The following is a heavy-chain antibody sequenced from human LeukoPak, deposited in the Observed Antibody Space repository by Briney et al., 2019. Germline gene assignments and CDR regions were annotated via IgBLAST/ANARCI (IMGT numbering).Heavy chain of an antibody. D-gene: IGHD3-22*01. CDR2: INWNGGST. V-gene: IGHV3-20*04. CDR1: GFTFDDYG. Sequence: GGSLRLSCAASGFTFDDYGMSWVRQAPGKGLEWVSGINWNGGSTGYADSVKGRFTISRDNAKNSLYLQMNSLRAEDTASYYCARGGNSSGYFDYYYYMDVWGKGTTVTVSS. CDR3: ARGGNSSGYFDYYYYMDV. J-gene: IGHJ6*03.